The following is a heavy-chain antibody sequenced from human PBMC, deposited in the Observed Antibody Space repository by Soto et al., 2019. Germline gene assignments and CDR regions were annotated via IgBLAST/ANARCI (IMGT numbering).Heavy chain of an antibody. CDR3: VKDVASGWTRNWFDP. Sequence: GSLRLSCAASGFTFRSHAMSWVRQAPGKGLEWVSTISVTGATTDYADSVKGRFTISRDNSKNTLYLQMNSLRAEDTVVYYCVKDVASGWTRNWFDPWGQGTLVTVSS. V-gene: IGHV3-23*01. CDR1: GFTFRSHA. D-gene: IGHD6-19*01. J-gene: IGHJ5*02. CDR2: ISVTGATT.